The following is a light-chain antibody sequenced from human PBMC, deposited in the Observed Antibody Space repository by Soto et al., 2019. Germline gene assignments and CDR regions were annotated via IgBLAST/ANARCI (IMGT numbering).Light chain of an antibody. V-gene: IGKV3-20*01. CDR1: QTLPTNF. CDR2: NVF. CDR3: HQYASSTGT. Sequence: EVVLTHSPGTLSLSPGERATLSCRASQTLPTNFLAWYQRKPGQAPRLLIYNVFTRATGIPDRFSGSGSGTEFTLTISRMEPEHFAVYFCHQYASSTGTLGQGTKVDIK. J-gene: IGKJ1*01.